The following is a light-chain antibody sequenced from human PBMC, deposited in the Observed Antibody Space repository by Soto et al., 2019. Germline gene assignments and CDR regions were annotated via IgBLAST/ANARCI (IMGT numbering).Light chain of an antibody. J-gene: IGKJ5*01. Sequence: VMTQSAATVSVSPGERATLSCRASQSISSNLAWYQQKPGQAPRLLMFRTSSRATGFPARFSGSGSGTEFNLTISSLQSEDFGVYYCQQRSNWPRITFGQGTRLEI. CDR3: QQRSNWPRIT. CDR1: QSISSN. V-gene: IGKV3-15*01. CDR2: RTS.